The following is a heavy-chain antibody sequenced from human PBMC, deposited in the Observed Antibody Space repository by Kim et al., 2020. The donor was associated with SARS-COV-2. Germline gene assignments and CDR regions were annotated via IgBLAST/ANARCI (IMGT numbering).Heavy chain of an antibody. V-gene: IGHV3-23*01. CDR3: AKDLYDYVWGRYRPVYYGMDG. D-gene: IGHD3-16*02. J-gene: IGHJ6*02. CDR2: ISGSGGST. Sequence: GGSLRLSCAASGFTFSSYAMSWVRQAPGKGLEWVSAISGSGGSTYYADSVKGRFTISRDNSKNTLYLQMNSLRAEDTAVYYCAKDLYDYVWGRYRPVYYGMDGWGQGTTVTVSS. CDR1: GFTFSSYA.